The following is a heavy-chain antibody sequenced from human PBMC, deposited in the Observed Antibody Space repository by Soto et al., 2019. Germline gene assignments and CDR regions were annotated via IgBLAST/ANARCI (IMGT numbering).Heavy chain of an antibody. V-gene: IGHV3-11*01. D-gene: IGHD6-19*01. CDR2: INTLSTAI. J-gene: IGHJ4*02. CDR3: ARRLQWQLRPLDS. CDR1: GFTFTDYY. Sequence: PGGSLRLSCEGSGFTFTDYYMTWIRQAPGKGLEWVAYINTLSTAIYYADPVKGRFTISRDNAKNSLYLQMNGLRAEDTATYYCARRLQWQLRPLDSWGRGTLVTVSS.